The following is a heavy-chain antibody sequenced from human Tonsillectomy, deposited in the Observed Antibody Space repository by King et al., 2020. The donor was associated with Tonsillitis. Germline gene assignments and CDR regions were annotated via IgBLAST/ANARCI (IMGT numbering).Heavy chain of an antibody. CDR2: IYSTGST. V-gene: IGHV4-30-4*01. J-gene: IGHJ4*02. D-gene: IGHD3-10*01. CDR1: GGSISSGDYH. Sequence: VQLQESGPGLVKPSQTLSLTCTVSGGSISSGDYHWNWIRQPSGKGLEWIGYIYSTGSTHYNPSLKSRVTISADTSKNQFSLQLTSVTAADTAVYYCASLLDYYGSGSFSDYWGQGTLVTVSS. CDR3: ASLLDYYGSGSFSDY.